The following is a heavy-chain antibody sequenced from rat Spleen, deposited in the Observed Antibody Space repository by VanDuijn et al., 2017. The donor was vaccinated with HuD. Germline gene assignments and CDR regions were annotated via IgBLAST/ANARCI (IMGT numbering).Heavy chain of an antibody. CDR3: ARYTTMMVMDA. Sequence: EVQLQESGPGLVKPSQSLSLTCSVTGYSITSNFWGWIRKFPGNKMEWMGYINYSGTTSYNPSLKSRISITRDTSKNQFFLQLNSVTTEDTATYYCARYTTMMVMDAWGQGASVTVSS. J-gene: IGHJ4*01. D-gene: IGHD1-12*01. CDR1: GYSITSNF. V-gene: IGHV3-1*01. CDR2: INYSGTT.